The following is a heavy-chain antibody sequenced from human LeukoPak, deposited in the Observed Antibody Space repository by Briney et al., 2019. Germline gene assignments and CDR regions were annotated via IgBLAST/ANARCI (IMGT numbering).Heavy chain of an antibody. J-gene: IGHJ5*02. V-gene: IGHV5-10-1*01. CDR3: ARQERFGETHWFDP. Sequence: GESLKISCEGSGYSFATYWIGWVRQMPGKGLEWMGRIDPSDSYTNYSPSFQGHVTISADKSISTAYLQWSSLKASDTAMYYCARQERFGETHWFDPWGQGTLVTVSS. CDR2: IDPSDSYT. CDR1: GYSFATYW. D-gene: IGHD3-10*01.